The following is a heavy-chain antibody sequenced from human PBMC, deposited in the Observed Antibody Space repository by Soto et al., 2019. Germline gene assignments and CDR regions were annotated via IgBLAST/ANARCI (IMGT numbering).Heavy chain of an antibody. CDR2: IYTSGST. CDR1: GFAVSSYS. Sequence: GGSLRLSCAASGFAVSSYSMHWVRQAPGKGLEWISVIYTSGSTDYADSVKGRFTISRDNSKNTLFLQMNSLRTEDTALYYCAKDRSGYYYHSSDAPHWGQGTLVTVSS. D-gene: IGHD3-22*01. J-gene: IGHJ4*02. V-gene: IGHV3-53*01. CDR3: AKDRSGYYYHSSDAPH.